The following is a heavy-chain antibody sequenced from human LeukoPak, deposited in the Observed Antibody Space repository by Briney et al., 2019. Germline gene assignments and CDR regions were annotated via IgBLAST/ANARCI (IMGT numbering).Heavy chain of an antibody. CDR1: GFIFSNAW. Sequence: PGGSLRLSCAVSGFIFSNAWMNWVRQAPGKGLEWVSSISSSSSYIYYADSVKGRFTISRDNAKNSLYLQMNSLRAEDTAVYYCARETGDYVWGSFDAFDIWGQGTMVTVSS. CDR2: ISSSSSYI. V-gene: IGHV3-21*01. J-gene: IGHJ3*02. CDR3: ARETGDYVWGSFDAFDI. D-gene: IGHD3-16*01.